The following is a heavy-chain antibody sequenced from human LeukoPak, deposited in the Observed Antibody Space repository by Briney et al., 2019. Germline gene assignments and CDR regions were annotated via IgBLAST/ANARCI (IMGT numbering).Heavy chain of an antibody. CDR2: SYWSDDK. CDR3: ATNDILTGDPFDV. Sequence: SGPTLVKPTQTLTLTCTFSGFLLRTSGVAVGWLRQPPGKALEWLEVSYWSDDKRSSPSLERRLTISKDTSKNQVVLTMTNMAPVDTATYYGATNDILTGDPFDVWGQGTLVTVSS. D-gene: IGHD3-9*01. J-gene: IGHJ3*01. CDR1: GFLLRTSGVA. V-gene: IGHV2-5*01.